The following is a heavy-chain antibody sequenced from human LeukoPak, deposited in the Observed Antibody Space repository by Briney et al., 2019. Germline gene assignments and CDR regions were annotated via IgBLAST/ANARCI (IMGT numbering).Heavy chain of an antibody. Sequence: ASVKVSCKASGYTFTSYNMHWVRQAPGQGLEWMGIINPSGGSTSYAQKFQGRVTMTRDTSTSTVYMELSSLRSEDTAVYYCARDPLDYYDSSGIMTYYYYGMDVWGQGTTVTVSS. D-gene: IGHD3-22*01. V-gene: IGHV1-46*01. CDR2: INPSGGST. CDR3: ARDPLDYYDSSGIMTYYYYGMDV. J-gene: IGHJ6*02. CDR1: GYTFTSYN.